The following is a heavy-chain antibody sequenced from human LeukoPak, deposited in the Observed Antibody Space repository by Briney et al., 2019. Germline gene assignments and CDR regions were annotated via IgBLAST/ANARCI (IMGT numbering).Heavy chain of an antibody. D-gene: IGHD6-25*01. Sequence: PGGSLRLSCAASGFTFSSYWMDWVRQAPGKGLVWVSRINTDGSSTNYADSVKGRFTISRDNAKNTLHLQMNSLRAEDTAVYYCARPGIAAPGAFDIWGQGTMVTVSS. CDR2: INTDGSST. V-gene: IGHV3-74*01. CDR3: ARPGIAAPGAFDI. J-gene: IGHJ3*02. CDR1: GFTFSSYW.